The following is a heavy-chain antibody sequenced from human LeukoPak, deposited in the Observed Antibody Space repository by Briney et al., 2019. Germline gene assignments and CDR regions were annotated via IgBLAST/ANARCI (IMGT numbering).Heavy chain of an antibody. CDR1: GFTFTNFG. J-gene: IGHJ4*02. CDR2: IWYDGSEK. CDR3: ARGTFGVDY. Sequence: GGSLRLSCAPSGFTFTNFGMHWVRQAPGKGPEWVATIWYDGSEKYYADSVKGRFTISRDNSKNRLYLQMNSLRAEDTAVYYCARGTFGVDYWGQGTLVTVSS. V-gene: IGHV3-33*01. D-gene: IGHD3-10*01.